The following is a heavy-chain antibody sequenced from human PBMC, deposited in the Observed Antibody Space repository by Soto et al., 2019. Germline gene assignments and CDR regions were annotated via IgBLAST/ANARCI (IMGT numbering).Heavy chain of an antibody. CDR2: IYYSGNT. J-gene: IGHJ4*02. CDR1: GGSISNYY. CDR3: ARRSTAWPNFDS. V-gene: IGHV4-59*01. Sequence: SETLSLTCTVSGGSISNYYWSWIRQPPGKGLEWIGYIYYSGNTNYNPSLKSRVTISVDTSKKQFSLKVSAVTAADTAVYYCARRSTAWPNFDSWGQGTLVTLSS. D-gene: IGHD2-21*02.